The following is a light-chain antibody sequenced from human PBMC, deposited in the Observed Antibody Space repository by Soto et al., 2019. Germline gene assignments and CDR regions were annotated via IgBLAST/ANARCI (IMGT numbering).Light chain of an antibody. J-gene: IGKJ1*01. CDR1: QSVSSN. CDR3: QQHNSWPWT. Sequence: IVMTQSPATLSVSPGESATLSCRASQSVSSNLAWYQQKPGQAPRLLIYGASTRVTGIPARFSGSGSGTEFPPTISSLQSEDIAVYYCQQHNSWPWTFGQGTKVEIK. CDR2: GAS. V-gene: IGKV3-15*01.